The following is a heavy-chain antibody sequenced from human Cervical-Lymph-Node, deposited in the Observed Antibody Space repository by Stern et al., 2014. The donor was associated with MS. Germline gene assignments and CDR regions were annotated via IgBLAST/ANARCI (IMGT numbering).Heavy chain of an antibody. D-gene: IGHD3-22*01. J-gene: IGHJ3*02. CDR2: ISAYNGHT. Sequence: QVQLVQSGSEVKKPGASVKVSCKASGYILTSHGITWVRQAPGQGLEWMGWISAYNGHTNYAQKFQGRVTMTIDTSTNTAYLELRSLRSDDTAVYFCARNDYYDSSGYLDDAFDIWGQGTMVTVSS. CDR3: ARNDYYDSSGYLDDAFDI. V-gene: IGHV1-18*01. CDR1: GYILTSHG.